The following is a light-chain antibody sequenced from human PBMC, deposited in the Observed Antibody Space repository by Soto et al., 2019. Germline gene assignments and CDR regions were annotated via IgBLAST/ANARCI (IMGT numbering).Light chain of an antibody. CDR3: QKYKGAPRT. Sequence: DIQLTQSPSSLSASVGDRVTITCRASQGINNTLAWYQQKSGKVPSLLIFAASTLQSGVPSRFSGSGVGTLFTLTISGLQAEDVATYYCQKYKGAPRTFGQGTKVEMK. CDR2: AAS. J-gene: IGKJ1*01. V-gene: IGKV1-27*01. CDR1: QGINNT.